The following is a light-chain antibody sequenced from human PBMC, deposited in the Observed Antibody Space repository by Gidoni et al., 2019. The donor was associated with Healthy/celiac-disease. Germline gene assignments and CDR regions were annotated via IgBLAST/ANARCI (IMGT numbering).Light chain of an antibody. CDR1: QSLLHSNGYNY. CDR2: LGS. J-gene: IGKJ4*01. V-gene: IGKV2-28*01. Sequence: DIVMTQSPLSLPVTPGEPASISCRSSQSLLHSNGYNYLDWYLQKPGQSPQLLIYLGSNRASGVPDRFSGSGSGTDFTLKISRVEAVDVGVYYCMQALQTPLTFXGXTKVEIK. CDR3: MQALQTPLT.